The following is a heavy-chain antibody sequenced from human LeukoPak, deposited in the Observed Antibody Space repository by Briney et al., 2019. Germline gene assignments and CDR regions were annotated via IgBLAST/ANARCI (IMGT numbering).Heavy chain of an antibody. CDR3: ARDNRSGSYSQSYY. CDR1: GFTFDDYV. D-gene: IGHD1-26*01. CDR2: INWNGGST. J-gene: IGHJ4*02. Sequence: GGSLRLSCAASGFTFDDYVMSWVRQAPGKGLEWVSGINWNGGSTGYADSVKGRFTISRDNAKNSLYLQMNSLRAEDTALYYCARDNRSGSYSQSYYWGQGTLVTVSS. V-gene: IGHV3-20*04.